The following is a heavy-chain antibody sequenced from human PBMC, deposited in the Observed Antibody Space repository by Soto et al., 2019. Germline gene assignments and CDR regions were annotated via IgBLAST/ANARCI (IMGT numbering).Heavy chain of an antibody. CDR1: KFPFGGFG. V-gene: IGHV3-23*01. CDR3: VSWMSAHFDY. J-gene: IGHJ4*02. CDR2: ISRDEDNT. D-gene: IGHD2-2*03. Sequence: VLLLESGEALGKRGGPVGLSVAAPKFPFGGFGLTGFRHSPGRGLGWVATISRDEDNTHYADSVNGRFTISKDRSTNTLHLHMASLRAEDTAMYYCVSWMSAHFDYWGRGTLVTVSS.